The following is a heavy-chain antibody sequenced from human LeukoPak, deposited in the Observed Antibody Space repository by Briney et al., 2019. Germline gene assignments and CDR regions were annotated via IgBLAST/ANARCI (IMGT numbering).Heavy chain of an antibody. CDR2: ISYDGSNK. CDR1: GFTFSSYA. D-gene: IGHD1-26*01. J-gene: IGHJ4*02. V-gene: IGHV3-30-3*01. CDR3: AKDYVGATRSATLSFDY. Sequence: PGGSLRLSCAASGFTFSSYAMHWVRQAPGKGLEWVAVISYDGSNKYYADSVKGRFTISRDNSKNTLYLQMNSLRAEDTAVYYCAKDYVGATRSATLSFDYWGQGTLVTVSS.